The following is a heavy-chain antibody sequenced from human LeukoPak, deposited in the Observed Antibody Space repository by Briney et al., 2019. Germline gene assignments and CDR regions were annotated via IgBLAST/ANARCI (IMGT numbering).Heavy chain of an antibody. CDR2: VTGSGGFT. Sequence: GGSLRLSCAASGFPFSTYAMNWVRQAPGKGLEWVSVVTGSGGFTQYADSVKGRFTISRDNSKNTVYLQMNSLRVEDTALYYCVRSLDYWGQGTLVTVSS. J-gene: IGHJ4*02. V-gene: IGHV3-23*01. CDR1: GFPFSTYA. CDR3: VRSLDY.